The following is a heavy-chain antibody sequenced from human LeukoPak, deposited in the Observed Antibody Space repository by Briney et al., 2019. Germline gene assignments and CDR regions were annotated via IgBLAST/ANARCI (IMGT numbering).Heavy chain of an antibody. Sequence: ASETLSLTCTVSGGTISSYYWSWIRQPPGQGLEWIGYIYYSGSTNYNPSLKSRVTISVDTSKNQFSLKLSSVTAADTAMYYFARAGVRGVIKYNWFDPWGQGTLVTVSS. J-gene: IGHJ5*02. CDR2: IYYSGST. CDR1: GGTISSYY. CDR3: ARAGVRGVIKYNWFDP. D-gene: IGHD3-10*01. V-gene: IGHV4-59*01.